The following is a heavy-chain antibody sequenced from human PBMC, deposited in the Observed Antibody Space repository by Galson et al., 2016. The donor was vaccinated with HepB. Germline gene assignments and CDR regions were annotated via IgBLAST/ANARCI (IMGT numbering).Heavy chain of an antibody. Sequence: SLRLSCAASGFTFSSYSMSWVRQPPGKGLEWVSAISGSGSVTYYADSVKGRFTISRDNSKNARNTLSLQMDTLRAEDTAVYYCAKDVDYDSCMFYFDHWGQGTLVTVSS. D-gene: IGHD3-10*01. J-gene: IGHJ4*02. V-gene: IGHV3-23*01. CDR2: ISGSGSVT. CDR1: GFTFSSYS. CDR3: AKDVDYDSCMFYFDH.